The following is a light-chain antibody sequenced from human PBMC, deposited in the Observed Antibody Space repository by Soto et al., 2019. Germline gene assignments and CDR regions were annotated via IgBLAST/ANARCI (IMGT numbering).Light chain of an antibody. CDR2: DAS. CDR1: QSVGNW. CDR3: QQYNSYSRT. J-gene: IGKJ1*01. V-gene: IGKV1-5*01. Sequence: DIQMTQSPSTLSASVGDGVTITCRASQSVGNWLAWYQQKAGKGPELLIYDASSLQSWVPSRFSGGGSGTEFTLTISSLQPDDFATYYCQQYNSYSRTFGQGTKVEI.